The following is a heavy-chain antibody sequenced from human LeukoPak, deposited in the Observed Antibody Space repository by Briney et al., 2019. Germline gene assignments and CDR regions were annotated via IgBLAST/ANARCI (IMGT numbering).Heavy chain of an antibody. J-gene: IGHJ3*02. V-gene: IGHV3-11*04. Sequence: GGSLRLSCAASGFTFSDYYMSWIRQAPGKGLKRVSYISRSASTIYYADSVKGRFTISRDNAKNSLYLQMSSLRAEDTAVYYCARENTEDAFEICGQGTMVSVSP. CDR2: ISRSASTI. CDR3: ARENTEDAFEI. CDR1: GFTFSDYY. D-gene: IGHD1/OR15-1a*01.